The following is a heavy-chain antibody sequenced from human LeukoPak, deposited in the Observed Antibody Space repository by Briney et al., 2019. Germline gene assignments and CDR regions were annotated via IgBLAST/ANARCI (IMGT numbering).Heavy chain of an antibody. V-gene: IGHV3-74*01. CDR1: GFTFSSYW. D-gene: IGHD3-10*01. Sequence: GGSLRLSCAASGFTFSSYWMHWVRQAPGKGLVWVAHINTNGSPTQYADSVKGRFTISRDNAKTTLYLQMNSLRDEDTAVYYCAGDLISGSGSLGYWGQGTLVTVSS. J-gene: IGHJ4*02. CDR3: AGDLISGSGSLGY. CDR2: INTNGSPT.